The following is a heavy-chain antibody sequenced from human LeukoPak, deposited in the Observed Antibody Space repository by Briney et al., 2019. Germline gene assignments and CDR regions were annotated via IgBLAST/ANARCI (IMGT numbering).Heavy chain of an antibody. D-gene: IGHD6-13*01. CDR1: GYTFTSYG. Sequence: ASVKVSCKASGYTFTSYGISWVRQAPGQGLEWMGWISAYNGNTNYAQKLQGRVTMTTDTSTSTAYMELRSLRSDDTAVYYCASTYSSSWMYWFDPSGQGTLVTVSS. CDR3: ASTYSSSWMYWFDP. CDR2: ISAYNGNT. J-gene: IGHJ5*02. V-gene: IGHV1-18*01.